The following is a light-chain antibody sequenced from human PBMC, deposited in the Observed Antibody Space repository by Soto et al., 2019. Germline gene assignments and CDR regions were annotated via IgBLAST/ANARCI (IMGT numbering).Light chain of an antibody. Sequence: IVLIESAAPLSLSPGERATLFCRASQSVSRYLAWYQQKPGQAPRLLIYDASNRATGIPARFSGSGSGTDFTLTISRLEPEDFAVYYCQQRSNWPITLGQGTRLEI. CDR1: QSVSRY. CDR3: QQRSNWPIT. J-gene: IGKJ5*01. V-gene: IGKV3-11*01. CDR2: DAS.